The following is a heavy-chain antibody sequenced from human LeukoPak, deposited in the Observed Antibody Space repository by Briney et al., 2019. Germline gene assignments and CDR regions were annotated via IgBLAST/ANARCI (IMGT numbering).Heavy chain of an antibody. J-gene: IGHJ4*02. V-gene: IGHV7-4-1*02. CDR2: INTNNGNP. CDR1: GYTFTSYA. D-gene: IGHD3-10*01. Sequence: ASVKVSCKPSGYTFTSYAMNWVRQAPGQGPEWMGWINTNNGNPTYAQGFTRRFVFSLDTSVNTAYLEINSLKPEDTAFYYCARGGPGPTRGPLDYWGQGTLVTVSS. CDR3: ARGGPGPTRGPLDY.